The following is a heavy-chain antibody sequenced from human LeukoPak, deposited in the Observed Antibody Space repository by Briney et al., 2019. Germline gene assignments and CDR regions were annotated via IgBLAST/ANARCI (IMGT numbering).Heavy chain of an antibody. CDR3: AKGDQWGYFDY. Sequence: GGSLRLSCAASGFTFNRYGMHWVRQAPGKGLEWVAVISFDGKVSYYADSVKGRSTISRDNSKNTLDLQMNSLRPEDTAVYYCAKGDQWGYFDYWGQGTLVTVSS. J-gene: IGHJ4*02. D-gene: IGHD1-26*01. CDR2: ISFDGKVS. V-gene: IGHV3-30*18. CDR1: GFTFNRYG.